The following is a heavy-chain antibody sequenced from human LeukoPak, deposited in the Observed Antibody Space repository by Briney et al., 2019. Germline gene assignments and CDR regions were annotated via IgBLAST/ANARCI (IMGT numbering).Heavy chain of an antibody. Sequence: ASVKVSCKVSGYTLTELSMHWVRQAPGKGLEWMGGFDPEDGETIYAQKFQGRVTMTEDTSTDTAYMELSSLRSEDTAVYYCATDSGLWEKTGAFDIWGQGTMVTVSS. CDR2: FDPEDGET. V-gene: IGHV1-24*01. CDR3: ATDSGLWEKTGAFDI. J-gene: IGHJ3*02. CDR1: GYTLTELS. D-gene: IGHD4/OR15-4a*01.